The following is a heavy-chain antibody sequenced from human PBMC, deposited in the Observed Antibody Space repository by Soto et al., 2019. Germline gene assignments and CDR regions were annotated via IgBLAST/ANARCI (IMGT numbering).Heavy chain of an antibody. Sequence: ASVKVSCKASGYTFTSYDINWVRQATGQGLEWMGWMNPNSGNTGYAQKFQGRVTMTRNTSISTAYMELSSLRSEDTAVYYCARATTTSTYYDYIWGSYRARWFDPWGQGTLVTVSS. D-gene: IGHD3-16*01. CDR3: ARATTTSTYYDYIWGSYRARWFDP. CDR2: MNPNSGNT. CDR1: GYTFTSYD. J-gene: IGHJ5*02. V-gene: IGHV1-8*01.